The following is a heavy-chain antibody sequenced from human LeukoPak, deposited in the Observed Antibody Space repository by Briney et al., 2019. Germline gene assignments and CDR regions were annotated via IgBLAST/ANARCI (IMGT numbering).Heavy chain of an antibody. V-gene: IGHV1-18*01. Sequence: VASVKVSCKASGYTFTSYGISWVRQAPGQGLEWMGWISAYNGNTNYAQKLQGRVTMTRNTSISTAYMELSSLRSEDTAVYYCARLELGGDWGLDYWGQGTLVTVSS. CDR3: ARLELGGDWGLDY. CDR1: GYTFTSYG. CDR2: ISAYNGNT. J-gene: IGHJ4*02. D-gene: IGHD2-21*02.